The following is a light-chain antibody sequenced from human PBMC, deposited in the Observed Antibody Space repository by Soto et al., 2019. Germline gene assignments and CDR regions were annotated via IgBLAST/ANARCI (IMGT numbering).Light chain of an antibody. J-gene: IGKJ1*01. V-gene: IGKV3-15*01. CDR1: QSVSSK. CDR2: GAS. Sequence: EIVMPQSPATLSVSQGERATLSCRASQSVSSKLAWYQHKPGQAPRLLIYGASTRATGIPARFSGSGSGTEFTLTISSLQSEDFAVYYCQHYNNWPPWTFGQGTKVDIK. CDR3: QHYNNWPPWT.